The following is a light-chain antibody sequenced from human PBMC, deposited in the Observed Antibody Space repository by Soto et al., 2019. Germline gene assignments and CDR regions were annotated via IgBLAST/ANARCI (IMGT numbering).Light chain of an antibody. CDR1: QSVSNNY. Sequence: EVGLTQSPGTLSLSPGERATLSCMASQSVSNNYLAWYQQKPGQAPRLLIYGASNRATGIPDRFSGSGSGTEFTLSISSLQPEDFATYYCQQGYSTTPITFGQGTRLEIK. V-gene: IGKV3-20*01. CDR2: GAS. CDR3: QQGYSTTPIT. J-gene: IGKJ5*01.